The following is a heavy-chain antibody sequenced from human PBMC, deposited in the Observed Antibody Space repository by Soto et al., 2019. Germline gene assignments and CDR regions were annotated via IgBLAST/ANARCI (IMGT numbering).Heavy chain of an antibody. CDR2: ISSSSSYI. Sequence: GGSLRLSCAASGFTFSSYSMNWVRQAPGKGLEWVSSISSSSSYIYYADSVKGRFTISRDNAKNSLYLQMNSLRAEDTAVYYCARDMVTPYEFDYWGQGTLVTVSS. D-gene: IGHD2-21*02. V-gene: IGHV3-21*01. J-gene: IGHJ4*02. CDR3: ARDMVTPYEFDY. CDR1: GFTFSSYS.